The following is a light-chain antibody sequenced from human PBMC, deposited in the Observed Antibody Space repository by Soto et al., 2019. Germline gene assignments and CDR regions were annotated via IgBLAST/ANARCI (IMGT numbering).Light chain of an antibody. CDR2: DAS. CDR3: QQRSNWPST. Sequence: EIVLTQSPDTLSLSPGDRATLSCRASQSVSSYLAWYQQKPGQAPRLLIYDASNRATGIPARFSGSGSGTDFTLTITSLEPEDFAVYYCQQRSNWPSTFGGGTTVEIK. V-gene: IGKV3-11*01. J-gene: IGKJ4*01. CDR1: QSVSSY.